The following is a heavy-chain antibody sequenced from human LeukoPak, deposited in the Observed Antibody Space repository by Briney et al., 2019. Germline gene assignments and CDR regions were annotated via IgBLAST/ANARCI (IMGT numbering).Heavy chain of an antibody. CDR3: ARGGDYLDF. CDR2: IKQDGSEK. V-gene: IGHV3-7*05. CDR1: GFTFSIYW. Sequence: PGGSLRLSCAASGFTFSIYWMSRVRQAPGKGLEWVANIKQDGSEKYYVDSVKGRFTISRNNANNSLYLQMNSLRAEDTAVYYCARGGDYLDFWGQGTLVTVSS. J-gene: IGHJ4*02.